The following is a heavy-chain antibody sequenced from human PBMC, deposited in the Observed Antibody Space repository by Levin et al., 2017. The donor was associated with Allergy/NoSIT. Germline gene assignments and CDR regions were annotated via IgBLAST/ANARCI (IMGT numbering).Heavy chain of an antibody. CDR2: IRSKANSYAT. D-gene: IGHD2-15*01. V-gene: IGHV3-73*01. CDR3: TKYCSGGSCDPNDAFDI. Sequence: GESLKISCAASGFTFSGSAMHWVRQASGKGLEWVGRIRSKANSYATAYAASVKGRFTISRDDSKNTAYLQMNSLKTEDTAVYYCTKYCSGGSCDPNDAFDIWGQGTMVTVSS. J-gene: IGHJ3*02. CDR1: GFTFSGSA.